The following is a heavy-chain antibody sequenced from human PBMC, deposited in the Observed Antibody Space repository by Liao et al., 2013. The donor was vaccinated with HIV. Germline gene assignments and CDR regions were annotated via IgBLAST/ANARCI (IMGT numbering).Heavy chain of an antibody. CDR2: VYHSGVT. D-gene: IGHD1-26*01. J-gene: IGHJ6*03. CDR3: ARARSNTVYYMDV. V-gene: IGHV4-59*13. Sequence: QVQLQESGPGLMRPSETLSLTCSVSGDSISGYYWSWIRQSPEKGLEWVGYVYHSGVTNYSPSLKSRLTISLDTSRNQFSLKLTSVTSADTAVYFCARARSNTVYYMDVWGKGTTVTVSS. CDR1: GDSISGYY.